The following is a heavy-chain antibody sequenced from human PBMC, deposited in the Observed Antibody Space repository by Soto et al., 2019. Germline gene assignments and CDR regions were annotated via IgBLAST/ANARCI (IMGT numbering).Heavy chain of an antibody. CDR1: GFTFSSYD. D-gene: IGHD6-19*01. Sequence: GGSLRLSCAASGFTFSSYDMHWVRQATGKGLEWVSAIGTAGDTYYPGSVKGRFTISRENAKNSLYLQMNSLRAGDTAVYYCARAFVAVAGYYYYGMDVWGQGTTVTVYS. CDR3: ARAFVAVAGYYYYGMDV. V-gene: IGHV3-13*01. CDR2: IGTAGDT. J-gene: IGHJ6*02.